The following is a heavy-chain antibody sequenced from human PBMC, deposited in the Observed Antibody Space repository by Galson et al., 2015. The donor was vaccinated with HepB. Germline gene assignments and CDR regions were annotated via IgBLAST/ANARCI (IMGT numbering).Heavy chain of an antibody. V-gene: IGHV4-39*01. CDR2: IDYSGST. J-gene: IGHJ5*01. D-gene: IGHD2-2*01. CDR1: GASISSRNYC. CDR3: TRLTSSTSCTRCWFDS. Sequence: LSLTCSVSGASISSRNYCWGWIRQSPGKGLESIGSIDYSGSTFYNPSLESRVTISVDTSKNQFSLRLRSVTAADTAVYYCTRLTSSTSCTRCWFDSWGQGTLVTVSS.